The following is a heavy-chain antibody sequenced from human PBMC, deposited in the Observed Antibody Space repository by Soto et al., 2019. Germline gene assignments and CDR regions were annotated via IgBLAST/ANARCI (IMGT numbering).Heavy chain of an antibody. CDR1: GGSISSGGYS. V-gene: IGHV4-30-2*01. Sequence: SETLSLTCAVSGGSISSGGYSWSWIRQPPGKGLEWIGYIYHSGSTYYNPSLKSRVTISVDRSKNQFSLKLSSVTAADAAVYYCARGVSNGVGNWFDPWGQGTLVTVSS. CDR3: ARGVSNGVGNWFDP. D-gene: IGHD2-8*01. J-gene: IGHJ5*02. CDR2: IYHSGST.